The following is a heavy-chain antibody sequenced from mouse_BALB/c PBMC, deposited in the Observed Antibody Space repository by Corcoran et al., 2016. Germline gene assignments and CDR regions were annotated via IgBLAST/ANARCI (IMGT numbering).Heavy chain of an antibody. CDR1: GYTFTEYT. D-gene: IGHD1-1*01. J-gene: IGHJ2*01. CDR3: ASGSSYFDY. Sequence: EVQLQQSGPELVKPGASVKISCKTSGYTFTEYTMHWVKQSHGKRLEWIGGINPNNGGTSYNQKFKGKATFTVYKSSSTAYMEPRTLTADDSAVYYCASGSSYFDYWCQGTTLTVSS. CDR2: INPNNGGT. V-gene: IGHV1-22*01.